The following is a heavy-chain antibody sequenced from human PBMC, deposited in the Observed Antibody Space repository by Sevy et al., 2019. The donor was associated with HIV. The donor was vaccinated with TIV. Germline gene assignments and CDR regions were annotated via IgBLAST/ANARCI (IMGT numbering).Heavy chain of an antibody. Sequence: GGSLRLSCAVSGFTLTNEFFSWVRQAPGKGLEWVAVVYSGGATYYADSVKGRFTISRDKSKGTRYLQMKSLGAEDTAVYYCARVGYCRGGTCFSGFYYAMDVWGQGTTVTVSS. D-gene: IGHD2-15*01. CDR2: VYSGGAT. V-gene: IGHV3-53*01. CDR1: GFTLTNEF. J-gene: IGHJ6*02. CDR3: ARVGYCRGGTCFSGFYYAMDV.